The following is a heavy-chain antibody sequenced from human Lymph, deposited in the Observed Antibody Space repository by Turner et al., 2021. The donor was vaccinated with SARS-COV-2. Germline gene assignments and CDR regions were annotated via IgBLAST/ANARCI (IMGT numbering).Heavy chain of an antibody. CDR1: ATTFTGYY. Sequence: QVRLVQFGVEVKEPGSSVIVPCMTSATTFTGYYMHWVRQAPGQGMGWRGWINPNRGGTSYAQKVQGRVTMTRDTYISKAYMELSRMRSEDTAVDYCVRGESIAVAGTQSFDYWGQGTLVTVSS. CDR3: VRGESIAVAGTQSFDY. CDR2: INPNRGGT. D-gene: IGHD6-19*01. J-gene: IGHJ4*02. V-gene: IGHV1-2*02.